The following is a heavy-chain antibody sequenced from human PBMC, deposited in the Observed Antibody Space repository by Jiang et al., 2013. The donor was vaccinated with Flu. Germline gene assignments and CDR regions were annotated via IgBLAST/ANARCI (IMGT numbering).Heavy chain of an antibody. Sequence: TSYWISWVRQMPGKGLEWMGRIDPSDSYTNYSPSFQGHVTISADKSISTAYLQWSSLKASDTAMYYCASEYDYGDYILDYWGQGTLVTVSS. CDR1: TSYW. CDR2: IDPSDSYT. CDR3: ASEYDYGDYILDY. J-gene: IGHJ4*02. D-gene: IGHD4-17*01. V-gene: IGHV5-10-1*01.